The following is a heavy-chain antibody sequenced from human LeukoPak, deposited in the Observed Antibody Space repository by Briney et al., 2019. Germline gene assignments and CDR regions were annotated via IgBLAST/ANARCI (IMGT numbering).Heavy chain of an antibody. V-gene: IGHV1-2*02. CDR3: ARDYYGGNSGGLDY. J-gene: IGHJ4*02. CDR2: INPNSGGI. CDR1: GYTFTGYY. Sequence: ASVKVSCKASGYTFTGYYMHWVRQAPGQGLEWMGWINPNSGGINYAQKFQGRVTMTRDTSISTAYMELSRLRSDDTAVYYCARDYYGGNSGGLDYWGQGTLVTVSS. D-gene: IGHD4-23*01.